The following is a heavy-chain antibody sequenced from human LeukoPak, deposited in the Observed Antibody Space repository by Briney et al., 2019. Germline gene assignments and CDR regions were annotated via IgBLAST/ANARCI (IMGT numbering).Heavy chain of an antibody. J-gene: IGHJ6*02. CDR1: GGSISSYY. CDR2: INHSGST. D-gene: IGHD3-3*01. Sequence: PSETLSLTCTVSGGSISSYYWSWIRQPPGKGLEWIGEINHSGSTNYNPSLKSRVTISVDTSKNQFSLKLSSVTAADTAVYYCARAPYDFWSGYFGVGYYYGMDVWGQGTTVTVSS. CDR3: ARAPYDFWSGYFGVGYYYGMDV. V-gene: IGHV4-34*01.